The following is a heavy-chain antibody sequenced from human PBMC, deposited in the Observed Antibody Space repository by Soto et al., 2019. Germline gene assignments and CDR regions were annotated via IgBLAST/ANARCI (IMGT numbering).Heavy chain of an antibody. Sequence: GTLRLSCAASGFTFSSYSMNWVRQAPGKGLEWVSCINSDGSSTSYADSVKGRFTISRDNAKNTLYLQMNSLRAEDTAVYYCARADIVVVPAAIHYYYYYMDVWGKGTTVTVSS. V-gene: IGHV3-74*01. CDR1: GFTFSSYS. CDR3: ARADIVVVPAAIHYYYYYMDV. D-gene: IGHD2-2*01. CDR2: INSDGSST. J-gene: IGHJ6*03.